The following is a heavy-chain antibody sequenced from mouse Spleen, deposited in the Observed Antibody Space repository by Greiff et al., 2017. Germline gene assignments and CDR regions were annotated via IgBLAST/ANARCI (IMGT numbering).Heavy chain of an antibody. CDR3: ARGDYYDGSAWFAY. Sequence: VKLVESGPELVKPGASVKISCKASGYAFSSSWMNWVKQRPGKGLEWIGRIYPGDGDTNYNGKFKGKATLTADKSSSTAYMQLSSLTSEDSAVYFCARGDYYDGSAWFAYWGQGTLVTVSA. CDR2: IYPGDGDT. V-gene: IGHV1-82*01. J-gene: IGHJ3*01. CDR1: GYAFSSSW. D-gene: IGHD1-1*01.